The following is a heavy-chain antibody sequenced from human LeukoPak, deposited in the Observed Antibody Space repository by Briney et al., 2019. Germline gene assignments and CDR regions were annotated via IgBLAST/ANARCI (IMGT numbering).Heavy chain of an antibody. CDR3: ARHYGDYVLGVDWFDP. J-gene: IGHJ5*02. D-gene: IGHD4-17*01. CDR1: GYTFTDYY. V-gene: IGHV1-2*02. Sequence: ASVKVSCKASGYTFTDYYMHWVRQAPGQGLEWMGWINPNSGGTNYAQKFQGRVTMIRDTSISTAYMELSRLRSDDTAVYYCARHYGDYVLGVDWFDPWGQGTLVTVSS. CDR2: INPNSGGT.